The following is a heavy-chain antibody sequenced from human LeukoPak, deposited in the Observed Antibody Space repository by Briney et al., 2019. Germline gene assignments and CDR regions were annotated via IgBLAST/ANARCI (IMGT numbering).Heavy chain of an antibody. CDR3: AKDTVRVPPGYYYYYGMDV. J-gene: IGHJ6*02. D-gene: IGHD3-10*01. CDR1: GFTFSSYG. Sequence: GGSLRLSCAASGFTFSSYGMHWVRQAPGKGLEWVAVISYDGSNKYHADSVKGRFTISRDNSKNTLYLQMNSLRAEDTAVYYCAKDTVRVPPGYYYYYGMDVWGQGTTVTVSS. CDR2: ISYDGSNK. V-gene: IGHV3-30*18.